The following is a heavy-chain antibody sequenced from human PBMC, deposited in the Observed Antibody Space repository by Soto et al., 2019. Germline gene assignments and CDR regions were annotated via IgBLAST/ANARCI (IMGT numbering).Heavy chain of an antibody. V-gene: IGHV1-2*02. D-gene: IGHD2-21*01. J-gene: IGHJ4*01. CDR3: ARPYCGTNSRHAWFGT. Sequence: GASVKVSCKASGYRFNDFYIYWVGPAPGQGLEWRGWLNPDSGGTNSAPKFQGRVTMTRDTSISTAYMQLTSLTSDDPAIYYCARPYCGTNSRHAWFGTWGQGTPVTASS. CDR1: GYRFNDFY. CDR2: LNPDSGGT.